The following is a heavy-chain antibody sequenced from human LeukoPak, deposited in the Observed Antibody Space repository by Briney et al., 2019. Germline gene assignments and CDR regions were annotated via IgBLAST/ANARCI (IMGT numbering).Heavy chain of an antibody. Sequence: ASVKVSCKASGYTFTGYYMHWVRQAPGQGLEWMGWINPNSGGTNYAQEFQGRVTMTRDTSISTAYMELSRLSSDDTAVYYCARDRGHRGGSFTGYFDYWGQGTLVTVSS. CDR1: GYTFTGYY. CDR3: ARDRGHRGGSFTGYFDY. J-gene: IGHJ4*02. V-gene: IGHV1-2*02. CDR2: INPNSGGT. D-gene: IGHD2-15*01.